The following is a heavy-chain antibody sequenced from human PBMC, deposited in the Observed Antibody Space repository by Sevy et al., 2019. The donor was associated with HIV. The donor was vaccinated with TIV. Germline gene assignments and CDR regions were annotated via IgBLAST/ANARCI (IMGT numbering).Heavy chain of an antibody. CDR3: TTGASLFQH. CDR1: GFTFTNVW. Sequence: GGSLRLSCAASGFTFTNVWMSWVRQAPGKGLEWVAHIKSKTDGGTTDYAAPVRGRLTISRDNSKNKLYLQMNSLKTEDTAVYYCTTGASLFQHWGQGTLVTVSS. J-gene: IGHJ1*01. CDR2: IKSKTDGGTT. D-gene: IGHD6-6*01. V-gene: IGHV3-15*01.